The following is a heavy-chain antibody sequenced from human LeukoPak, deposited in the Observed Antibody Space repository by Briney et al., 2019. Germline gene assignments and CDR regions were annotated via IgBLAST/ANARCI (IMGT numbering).Heavy chain of an antibody. CDR1: GYTFTSYG. Sequence: ASVKVSCKSSGYTFTSYGISWVRQAPGQGLEWMGWISAYNGNTNYAQKLQGRVTMTTDTSTSTAYMELRSLRSDDTAVYYCARDGIAAAGPYYYYGMDVWGQGTTVTVSS. CDR2: ISAYNGNT. V-gene: IGHV1-18*01. CDR3: ARDGIAAAGPYYYYGMDV. J-gene: IGHJ6*02. D-gene: IGHD6-13*01.